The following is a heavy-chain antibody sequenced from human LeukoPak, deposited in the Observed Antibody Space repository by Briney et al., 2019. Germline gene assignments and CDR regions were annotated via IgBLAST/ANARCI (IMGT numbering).Heavy chain of an antibody. J-gene: IGHJ6*03. V-gene: IGHV4-59*01. CDR3: ARALYYYDSSATSDYYYYMDV. D-gene: IGHD3-22*01. Sequence: SSETLSLTCTDSGGSISSYYWSWIRQPPGKGLEWIGYIYYSGSTNYNPSLKSRVTISVDTSKNQFSLKLSSVTAADTAVYYCARALYYYDSSATSDYYYYMDVWGKGTTVTVSS. CDR2: IYYSGST. CDR1: GGSISSYY.